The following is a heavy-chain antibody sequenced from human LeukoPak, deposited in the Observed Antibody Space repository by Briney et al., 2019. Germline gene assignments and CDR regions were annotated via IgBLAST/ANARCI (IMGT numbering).Heavy chain of an antibody. CDR2: IYYSGST. CDR3: ARTDFWSDWYYFDY. J-gene: IGHJ4*02. CDR1: GGSISSYY. D-gene: IGHD3-3*01. Sequence: PSETLSLTCTVSGGSISSYYWSWIRQPPGKGLEWIGYIYYSGSTNYNPSLKSRVTISVDTSKNQFSLKLSSVTAADTAVYYCARTDFWSDWYYFDYWGQGTLVTDSS. V-gene: IGHV4-59*01.